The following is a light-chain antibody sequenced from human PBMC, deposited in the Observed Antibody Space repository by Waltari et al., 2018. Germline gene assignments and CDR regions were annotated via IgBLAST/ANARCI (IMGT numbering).Light chain of an antibody. CDR2: DVT. CDR3: SSYAGNYVA. V-gene: IGLV2-11*01. J-gene: IGLJ2*01. CDR1: RSDVGGYNF. Sequence: QSALTQPRSVSGSPGQSVTISCTGTRSDVGGYNFVSCYQQHPGTAPKLIISDVTKRPAGVPDRFSGSKSGNTASLTISGLQAEDEADYYCSSYAGNYVAFGGGTKLTVL.